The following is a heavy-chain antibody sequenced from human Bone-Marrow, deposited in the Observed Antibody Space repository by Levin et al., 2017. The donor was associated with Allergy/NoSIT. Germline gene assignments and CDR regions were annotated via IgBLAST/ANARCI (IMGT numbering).Heavy chain of an antibody. CDR3: AKAGSLYYPFYYVDY. D-gene: IGHD3-10*01. V-gene: IGHV3-23*01. CDR1: GFTFSNYA. CDR2: ISGTGTIT. Sequence: GESLKISCAASGFTFSNYAMHWVRQAPGKGLEWVSGISGTGTITHYADSVKGRFTISRDNSKNTLYLQADSLRAEDTALYYCAKAGSLYYPFYYVDYWGQGTLVTVSS. J-gene: IGHJ4*02.